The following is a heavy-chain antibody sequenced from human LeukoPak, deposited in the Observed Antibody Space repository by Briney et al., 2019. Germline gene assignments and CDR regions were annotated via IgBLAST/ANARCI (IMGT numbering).Heavy chain of an antibody. CDR3: ARGITIFGVAKYAMDV. CDR2: IFAGGTT. J-gene: IGHJ6*02. V-gene: IGHV3-66*01. D-gene: IGHD3-3*01. CDR1: GFTVSSNH. Sequence: GGSLRLSCVASGFTVSSNHMSWVRQAPGKGLEWVSVIFAGGTTYYTDSVKGRCTISRDNSKNTLYLQMNSLRADDTAVYYCARGITIFGVAKYAMDVWGQGTTVTVSS.